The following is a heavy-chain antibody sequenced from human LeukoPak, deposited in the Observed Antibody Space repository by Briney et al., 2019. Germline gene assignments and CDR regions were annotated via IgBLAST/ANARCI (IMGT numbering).Heavy chain of an antibody. CDR3: AKEDIAGNGFPFDA. V-gene: IGHV3-48*03. Sequence: GGSLRLFCAASGFPFNIYEMHWVPQAPGKGPEWISYISSSGRSIYYADSVKGRFTISRDNAKNSVYLQMNSLRVDDTAIYYCAKEDIAGNGFPFDAWGQGTMVTVSA. J-gene: IGHJ4*02. D-gene: IGHD5-12*01. CDR2: ISSSGRSI. CDR1: GFPFNIYE.